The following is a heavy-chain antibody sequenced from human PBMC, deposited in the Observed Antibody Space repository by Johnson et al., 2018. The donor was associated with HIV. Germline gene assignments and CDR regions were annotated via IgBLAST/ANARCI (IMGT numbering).Heavy chain of an antibody. CDR2: ISTSGSTL. CDR3: ARDYLVGPTGGYI. Sequence: QEQLVESGGGLVQPGGSLRLSCAASGFTFSDYYMSWIRQAPGKGLEWVSYISTSGSTLYYADSVKGRFTISRDNAKNSLSLQMNSLRAEDTAVYYCARDYLVGPTGGYIWGQGTMVTVSS. J-gene: IGHJ3*02. D-gene: IGHD1-26*01. V-gene: IGHV3-11*04. CDR1: GFTFSDYY.